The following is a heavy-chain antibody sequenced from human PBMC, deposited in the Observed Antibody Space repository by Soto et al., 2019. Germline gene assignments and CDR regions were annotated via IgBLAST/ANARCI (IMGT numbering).Heavy chain of an antibody. V-gene: IGHV3-33*01. D-gene: IGHD3-22*01. CDR1: GFTFSSYV. J-gene: IGHJ6*02. CDR2: IWYDGSNK. Sequence: GGSLRLSCAASGFTFSSYVMHWVRQSPGKGLEWVAVIWYDGSNKYYADSVKGRFTISRDNSKNTLYLQMNSLRAEDTAVYYCARGDYYDSSGPNPWDYGMDVWGQGTTVTVSS. CDR3: ARGDYYDSSGPNPWDYGMDV.